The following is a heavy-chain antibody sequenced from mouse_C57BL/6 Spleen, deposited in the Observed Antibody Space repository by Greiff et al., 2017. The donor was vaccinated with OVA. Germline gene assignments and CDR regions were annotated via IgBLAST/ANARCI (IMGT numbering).Heavy chain of an antibody. D-gene: IGHD2-3*01. CDR3: ARCKIYDGYYVPDC. V-gene: IGHV1-81*01. CDR1: GYTFTSYG. J-gene: IGHJ2*01. Sequence: QVQLQQSGAELARPGASVKLSCKASGYTFTSYGISWVKQRTGQGLEWIGEIYPRSGNTYYNEKFKGKATLTADKSSSTAYMELRSLTSEDSAVYFCARCKIYDGYYVPDCWGQGTTLTVSS. CDR2: IYPRSGNT.